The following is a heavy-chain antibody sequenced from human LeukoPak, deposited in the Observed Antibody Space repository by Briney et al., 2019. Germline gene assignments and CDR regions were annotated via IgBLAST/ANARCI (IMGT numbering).Heavy chain of an antibody. CDR1: GFPLISNY. CDR3: AATYYDILTGYYTYFDY. CDR2: IYSGGST. J-gene: IGHJ4*02. Sequence: GGSLLPPFAASGFPLISNYMSWVRQAPGKGLEWVSVIYSGGSTYYADSVKGRFTISRDNSKNTLYLQMNNLRAEDTAVYYCAATYYDILTGYYTYFDYWGQGTLVTVSS. V-gene: IGHV3-53*01. D-gene: IGHD3-9*01.